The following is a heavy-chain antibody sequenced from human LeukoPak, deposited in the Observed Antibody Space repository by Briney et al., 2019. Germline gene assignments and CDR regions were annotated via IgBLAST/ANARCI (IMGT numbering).Heavy chain of an antibody. Sequence: GGSLRLSCAASGFTFSSYGMHWVRQAPGKGLEWVTFMRYDGSNEDYADSVKGRFSISRDNAKNTLYLQMNSLRAEDTAVYYCAKDPGYCSGGACYYFDYWGQGTLVTVSS. D-gene: IGHD2-15*01. V-gene: IGHV3-30*02. CDR1: GFTFSSYG. J-gene: IGHJ4*02. CDR2: MRYDGSNE. CDR3: AKDPGYCSGGACYYFDY.